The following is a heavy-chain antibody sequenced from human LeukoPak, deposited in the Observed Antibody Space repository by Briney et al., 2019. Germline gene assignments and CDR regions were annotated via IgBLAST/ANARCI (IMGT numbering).Heavy chain of an antibody. J-gene: IGHJ5*02. V-gene: IGHV1-2*02. D-gene: IGHD2-2*02. CDR3: ARETNQLLYARWFDP. Sequence: ASVKVSCKASGYTFTGYYMHWVRQAPGQGLEWMGWINPNSGGTNYAQKFQGRVTMTRDTSISTAYMELSRLRSDDTAVYYCARETNQLLYARWFDPWGQGTLVTVSS. CDR1: GYTFTGYY. CDR2: INPNSGGT.